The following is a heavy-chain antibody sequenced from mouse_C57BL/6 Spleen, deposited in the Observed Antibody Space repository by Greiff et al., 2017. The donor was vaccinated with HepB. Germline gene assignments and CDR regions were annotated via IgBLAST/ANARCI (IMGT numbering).Heavy chain of an antibody. CDR3: ARGGTMDY. CDR2: IYPRSGNT. CDR1: GYTFTSYG. D-gene: IGHD1-1*02. Sequence: VQLQESGAELARPGASVKLSCKASGYTFTSYGISWVKQRTGQGLEWIGEIYPRSGNTYYNEKFKGKATLTADKSSSTAYMELRSLTSEDSAVYFCARGGTMDYRGQGTTLTVSS. V-gene: IGHV1-81*01. J-gene: IGHJ2*01.